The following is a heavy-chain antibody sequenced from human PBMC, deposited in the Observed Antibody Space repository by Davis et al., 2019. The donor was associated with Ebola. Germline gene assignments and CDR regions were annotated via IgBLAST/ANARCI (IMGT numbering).Heavy chain of an antibody. V-gene: IGHV3-74*01. CDR3: ARNRRDGLYFDY. D-gene: IGHD5-24*01. Sequence: HTGGSLRLSCTASGFTFSNNYMHWVRQAPGKGLVWLSRVSADGSSTTYADSVKGRFTISRDNAKNTLYLQMKSLRVEDTAVYYCARNRRDGLYFDYWGQGTLVTVSS. CDR1: GFTFSNNY. J-gene: IGHJ4*02. CDR2: VSADGSST.